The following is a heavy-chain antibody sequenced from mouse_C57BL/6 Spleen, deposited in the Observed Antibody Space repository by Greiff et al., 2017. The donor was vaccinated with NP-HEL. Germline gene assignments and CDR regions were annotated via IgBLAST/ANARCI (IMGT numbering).Heavy chain of an antibody. D-gene: IGHD3-2*02. CDR1: GYAFSSSW. CDR3: AETAQASVLFAY. CDR2: IYPGDGDT. V-gene: IGHV1-82*01. Sequence: VQGVESGPELVKPGASVKISCKASGYAFSSSWMNWVKQRPGKGLEWIGRIYPGDGDTNYNGKFKGKATLTADKSSSTAYMQLSSLTSEDSAVYFCAETAQASVLFAYWGQGTLVTVSA. J-gene: IGHJ3*01.